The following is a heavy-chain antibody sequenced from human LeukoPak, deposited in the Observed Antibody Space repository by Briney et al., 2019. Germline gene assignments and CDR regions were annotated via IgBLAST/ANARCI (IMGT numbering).Heavy chain of an antibody. CDR2: IIPILGIA. CDR1: GGTFSSYA. V-gene: IGHV1-69*04. J-gene: IGHJ4*02. CDR3: ASRKYYYGSGSYYNEPDY. D-gene: IGHD3-10*01. Sequence: SVTVSCKASGGTFSSYAISWVRQAPGQGLEWMGRIIPILGIANYAQKFQGRVTITADKSTSTAYMELSSLRSEDTAVYYCASRKYYYGSGSYYNEPDYWGQGTLVTVSS.